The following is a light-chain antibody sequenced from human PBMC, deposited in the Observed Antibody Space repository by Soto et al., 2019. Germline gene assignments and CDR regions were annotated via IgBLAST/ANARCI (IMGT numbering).Light chain of an antibody. J-gene: IGKJ1*01. CDR2: GAS. CDR3: QNFDSAPQT. Sequence: VIAQSPATLSVSPGERTTLSCKASQSLRSSLAWYQQKPGQAPRLLIYGASTRATGIPARFSGSGSGTESTLTISSLQPEDVATYYCQNFDSAPQTFGQGTKVDIK. V-gene: IGKV3-15*01. CDR1: QSLRSS.